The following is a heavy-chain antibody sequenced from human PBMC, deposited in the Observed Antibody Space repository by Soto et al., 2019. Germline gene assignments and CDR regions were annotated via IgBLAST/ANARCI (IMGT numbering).Heavy chain of an antibody. CDR1: GGTFSSYA. CDR2: IIPIFGTA. Sequence: QIQLVQSGAEVKKPGSSVKVSCKASGGTFSSYAISGVRQAPGQGLEWMGGIIPIFGTANYAQKFQGRVTITADESKSTAYMELSSLRSEDTAVYYCARESRYCSGGSCYFLPGIDYWGQGTLVTVSS. D-gene: IGHD2-15*01. J-gene: IGHJ4*02. V-gene: IGHV1-69*12. CDR3: ARESRYCSGGSCYFLPGIDY.